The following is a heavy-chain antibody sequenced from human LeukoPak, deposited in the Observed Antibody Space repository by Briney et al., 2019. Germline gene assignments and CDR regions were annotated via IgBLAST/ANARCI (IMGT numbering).Heavy chain of an antibody. Sequence: GGSLRLSCAASGFTFSSYSMNWVRQAPGKGLEWVSSISSSSSYIYYADSVKGRFTISRDNAKNSLYLQMNSLRADDTAVYYCARVAEAAAFDYWGQGAMVTVSS. CDR2: ISSSSSYI. V-gene: IGHV3-21*01. J-gene: IGHJ4*02. CDR3: ARVAEAAAFDY. CDR1: GFTFSSYS. D-gene: IGHD6-13*01.